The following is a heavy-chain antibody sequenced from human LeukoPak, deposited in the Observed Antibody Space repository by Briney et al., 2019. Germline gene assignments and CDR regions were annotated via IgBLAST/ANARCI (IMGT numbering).Heavy chain of an antibody. CDR3: AKDLCSDTSCSSRGIDY. CDR2: KD. D-gene: IGHD2-2*01. J-gene: IGHJ4*02. Sequence: GGSLRLSCAASGFTFSTYVMHWVRQVLGKGLEWVAVKDYCADSVKGRFTASKDNSKSTLYLQMNSLRAEDTAIYYCAKDLCSDTSCSSRGIDYWGQGTLVTVSS. CDR1: GFTFSTYV. V-gene: IGHV3-30*18.